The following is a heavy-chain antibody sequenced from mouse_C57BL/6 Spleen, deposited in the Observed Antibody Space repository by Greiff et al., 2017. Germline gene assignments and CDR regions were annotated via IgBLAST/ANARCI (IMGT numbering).Heavy chain of an antibody. Sequence: VQLKQSGPELVKPGDSVKISCKASGYSFTGYFMNWVMQSHGKSLEWIGRINPYNGDTFYNQKFKGKATLTVDKSSSTAHMELRSLTSEDSAVYYCARGGSRKGGYFDYWGQGTTLTVSS. CDR3: ARGGSRKGGYFDY. D-gene: IGHD1-1*01. CDR1: GYSFTGYF. V-gene: IGHV1-20*01. CDR2: INPYNGDT. J-gene: IGHJ2*01.